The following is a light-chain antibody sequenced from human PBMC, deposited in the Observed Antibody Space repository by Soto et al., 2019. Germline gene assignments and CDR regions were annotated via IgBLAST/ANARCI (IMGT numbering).Light chain of an antibody. CDR1: HSVSSSY. CDR2: DAS. J-gene: IGKJ2*01. CDR3: QQYDTSAHP. Sequence: EIVLTQSPGTLSLSPGERATLSCRASHSVSSSYLAWYQQKPGQAPRLLIFDASIRATGIPDRFSGSGSGTDFTLTISRLEPEDFAVYYCQQYDTSAHPFGQGTKLEIK. V-gene: IGKV3-20*01.